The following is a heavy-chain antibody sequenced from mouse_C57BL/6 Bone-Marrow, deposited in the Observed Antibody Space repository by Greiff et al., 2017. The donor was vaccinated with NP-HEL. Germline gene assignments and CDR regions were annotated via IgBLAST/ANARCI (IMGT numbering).Heavy chain of an antibody. CDR1: GFTFSSYA. CDR3: ASLTPDYFDY. CDR2: ISDGGSYT. J-gene: IGHJ2*01. Sequence: EVQVVESGGGLVKPGGSLKLSCAASGFTFSSYAMSWVRQTPEKRLEWVATISDGGSYTYYPDNVKGRFTISRDNAKNNLYLQMSHLKSEDTAMYYCASLTPDYFDYWGQGTTRTVSS. V-gene: IGHV5-4*01.